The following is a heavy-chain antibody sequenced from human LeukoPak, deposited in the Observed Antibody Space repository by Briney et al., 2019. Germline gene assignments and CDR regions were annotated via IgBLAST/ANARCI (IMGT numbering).Heavy chain of an antibody. D-gene: IGHD3-3*01. CDR2: ISAYNGNT. CDR3: ARDAVRYYDFWSGYYVI. J-gene: IGHJ4*02. Sequence: ASVKVSCKASGGTFSSYAISWVRQAPGQGLEWMGWISAYNGNTNYAQKLQGRVTMTTDTSTSTAYMELRSLRSDDTAVYYCARDAVRYYDFWSGYYVIWGQGTLVIVSS. CDR1: GGTFSSYA. V-gene: IGHV1-18*01.